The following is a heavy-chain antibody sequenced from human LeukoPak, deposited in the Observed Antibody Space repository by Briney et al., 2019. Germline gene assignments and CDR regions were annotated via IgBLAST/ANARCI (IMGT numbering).Heavy chain of an antibody. D-gene: IGHD6-6*01. J-gene: IGHJ4*02. V-gene: IGHV1-18*01. CDR2: ISAYNGNT. Sequence: ASVKVSFTASGYTFTIYGTSWVRQAPGQGLEWMGWISAYNGNTNYAQKLQGRVTMTTDTSTSTAYMELRSLRSDDTAVYYCARESISYALDYWGQGTLVTVSS. CDR3: ARESISYALDY. CDR1: GYTFTIYG.